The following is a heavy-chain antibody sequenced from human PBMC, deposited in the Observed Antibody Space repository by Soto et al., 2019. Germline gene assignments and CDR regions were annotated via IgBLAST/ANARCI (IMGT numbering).Heavy chain of an antibody. Sequence: GGSLRLSCAASGFTFSSYAMSWVRQAPGKGLEWVSAISGSGGSTYYADSVKGRFTISRDNSKNTLYLQMNSLRAEDTAVYYCAKGQYYYDSSGYYYFDYWGQGTLVTVSS. CDR1: GFTFSSYA. V-gene: IGHV3-23*01. CDR2: ISGSGGST. D-gene: IGHD3-22*01. J-gene: IGHJ4*02. CDR3: AKGQYYYDSSGYYYFDY.